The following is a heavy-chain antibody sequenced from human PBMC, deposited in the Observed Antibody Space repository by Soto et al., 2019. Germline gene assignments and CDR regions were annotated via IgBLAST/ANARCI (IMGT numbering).Heavy chain of an antibody. J-gene: IGHJ3*02. CDR1: GYTFTDYY. D-gene: IGHD1-26*01. Sequence: QVQLVQSGAEVKKPGASVKVSCKASGYTFTDYYLHWVRQAPGQGLEWMGWINPNSGGSNYVQKFQGWVTMTRDTSISTAYMELSRLKSDDTAVHYCARIGTSGTYYDAFDIWGQGTMVTVSS. CDR3: ARIGTSGTYYDAFDI. CDR2: INPNSGGS. V-gene: IGHV1-2*04.